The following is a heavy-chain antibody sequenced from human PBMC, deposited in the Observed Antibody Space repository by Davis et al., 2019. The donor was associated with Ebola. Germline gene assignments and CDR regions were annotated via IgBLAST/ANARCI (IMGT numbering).Heavy chain of an antibody. CDR1: GFTFSSYA. CDR2: ISSSSSSI. V-gene: IGHV3-21*01. Sequence: GESLKISCAASGFTFSSYAMTWVRQAPGKGLEWVSSISSSSSSIYYADSLRGRFTISRDNAKNSLYLQMSSLRAEDTAVYYCVQRGYTYGYFDYWGQGALVTVSS. J-gene: IGHJ4*02. CDR3: VQRGYTYGYFDY. D-gene: IGHD5-18*01.